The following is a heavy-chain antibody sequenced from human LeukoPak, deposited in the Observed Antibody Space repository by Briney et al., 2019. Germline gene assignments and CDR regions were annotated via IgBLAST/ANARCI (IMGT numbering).Heavy chain of an antibody. Sequence: GGSLRLSCAASGFTFSSYAMSWVRQAPGKGREWVSAISGSGASTYYADSVEGRFTISRDNTKTTLYLQMHSLRAEDPSVNDCAKIATVMFDYWGQGTLVTVSS. CDR2: ISGSGAST. CDR1: GFTFSSYA. CDR3: AKIATVMFDY. D-gene: IGHD4-17*01. J-gene: IGHJ4*02. V-gene: IGHV3-23*01.